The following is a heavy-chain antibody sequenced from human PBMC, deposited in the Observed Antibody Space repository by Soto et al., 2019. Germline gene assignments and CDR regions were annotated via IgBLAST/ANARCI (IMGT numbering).Heavy chain of an antibody. V-gene: IGHV3-23*01. CDR2: ISNSGGNT. J-gene: IGHJ5*02. CDR1: GFTFSTFA. Sequence: GGSLRLSCAASGFTFSTFAMTWVRQAPGKGLEWVSGISNSGGNTYYADSVKGRFTISRDNSRNTLYLQMNSLRPEDTAVYYCVKVSTFYDILTGYYSTNFFDPWGQGTLVTVSS. D-gene: IGHD3-9*01. CDR3: VKVSTFYDILTGYYSTNFFDP.